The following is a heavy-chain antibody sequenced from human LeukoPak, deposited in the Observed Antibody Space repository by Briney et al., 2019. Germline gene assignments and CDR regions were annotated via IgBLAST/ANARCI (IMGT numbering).Heavy chain of an antibody. CDR3: ARGADGAFDY. J-gene: IGHJ4*02. CDR1: GFTFSSHW. Sequence: GGSLRLSCAGSGFTFSSHWIGWVRQAPGKGLEWVAHINQDGSQKYYVDSVEGRFAISRDNAKNSLYLQMNSLRAEDTAVYYCARGADGAFDYWGQGIVVTVSP. V-gene: IGHV3-7*01. D-gene: IGHD5-24*01. CDR2: INQDGSQK.